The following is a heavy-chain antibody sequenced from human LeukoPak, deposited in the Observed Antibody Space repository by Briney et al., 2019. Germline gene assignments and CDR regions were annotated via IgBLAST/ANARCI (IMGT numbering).Heavy chain of an antibody. CDR2: ISAYNGNT. V-gene: IGHV1-18*01. CDR1: GYTFTSYG. CDR3: ARVHNVGKDDFWSGDFYYYYMDV. Sequence: VASVKVSCKASGYTFTSYGISWVRQAPGQGLEWMGWISAYNGNTNYAQKVQGRVTMTTDTSTSTAYMELRSLRSDDTAVYYCARVHNVGKDDFWSGDFYYYYMDVWGKGTTVTVSS. J-gene: IGHJ6*03. D-gene: IGHD3-3*01.